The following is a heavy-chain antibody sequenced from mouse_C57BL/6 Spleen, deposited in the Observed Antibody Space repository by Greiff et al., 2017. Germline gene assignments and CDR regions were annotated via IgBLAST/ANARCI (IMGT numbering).Heavy chain of an antibody. V-gene: IGHV1-15*01. Sequence: QVQLQQSGAELVRPGASVTLSCKASGYTFTVSEMHWVEQTPVHGLEWIGAIDPETGGTPYNQNFQGEAILTADKSSSTAYMVLRSLTSEDSAVYYGTRRGSGTGFDYWGQGTTLTVSS. CDR3: TRRGSGTGFDY. J-gene: IGHJ2*01. CDR2: IDPETGGT. D-gene: IGHD3-3*01. CDR1: GYTFTVSE.